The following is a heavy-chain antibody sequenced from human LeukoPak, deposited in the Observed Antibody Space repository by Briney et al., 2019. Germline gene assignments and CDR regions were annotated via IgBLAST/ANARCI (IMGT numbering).Heavy chain of an antibody. D-gene: IGHD3-10*01. J-gene: IGHJ4*02. CDR1: GFPFSIYG. V-gene: IGHV3-33*01. CDR3: ASARGVRGVIGESRY. Sequence: GGSLRLSCAASGFPFSIYGMHWVRQAPGKGLEWVAIIWYDGSNEDYADSVKGRFTISRDNSRNTLYLQMNSLRAEDTAVYYCASARGVRGVIGESRYWGQGTLVTVSS. CDR2: IWYDGSNE.